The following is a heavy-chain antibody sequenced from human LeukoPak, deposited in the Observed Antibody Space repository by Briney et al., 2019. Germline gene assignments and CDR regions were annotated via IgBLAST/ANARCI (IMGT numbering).Heavy chain of an antibody. CDR3: ARAIGGIAPAGTGNWFDP. CDR2: ISAYNSNT. CDR1: GYTFTSYG. D-gene: IGHD6-13*01. J-gene: IGHJ5*02. Sequence: ASVKVSCKAFGYTFTSYGISWVRQAPGQGLEWMGWISAYNSNTNYAQKLQGRVTMTTDTYTSTAYMELRSLRSDDTAVYYCARAIGGIAPAGTGNWFDPGSQGTLVTVSS. V-gene: IGHV1-18*01.